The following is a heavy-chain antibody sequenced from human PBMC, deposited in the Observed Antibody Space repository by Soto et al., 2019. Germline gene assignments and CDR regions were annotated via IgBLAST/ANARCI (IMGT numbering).Heavy chain of an antibody. CDR2: ISTYNDNT. V-gene: IGHV1-18*01. D-gene: IGHD3-10*01. Sequence: VASVKVSCKASGDSFNNYGFTWVRQAPGQGLEWMGWISTYNDNTNYAQKFQGRVTMTTDTSTTTAYMELRSLRSDDTAVYYCARVMVRLFGSGSSRHYGLDVWGQGTTVPVS. CDR1: GDSFNNYG. J-gene: IGHJ6*01. CDR3: ARVMVRLFGSGSSRHYGLDV.